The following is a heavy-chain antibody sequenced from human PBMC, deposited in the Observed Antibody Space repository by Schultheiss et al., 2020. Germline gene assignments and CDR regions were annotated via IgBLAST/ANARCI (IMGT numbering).Heavy chain of an antibody. Sequence: GGSLRLSCAASGFTFDDYGMSWVRQAPGKGLEWVSSISSSSSYIYYADSVKGRFTISRDNAKNSLYLQMDSLSVEDTAMYYCARDVGWSGYYHEAWGQGTLVTVSS. CDR2: ISSSSSYI. D-gene: IGHD3-3*01. CDR3: ARDVGWSGYYHEA. V-gene: IGHV3-21*01. J-gene: IGHJ5*02. CDR1: GFTFDDYG.